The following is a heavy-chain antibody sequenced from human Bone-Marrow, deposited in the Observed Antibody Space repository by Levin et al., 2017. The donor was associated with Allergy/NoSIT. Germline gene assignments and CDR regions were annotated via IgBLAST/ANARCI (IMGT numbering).Heavy chain of an antibody. V-gene: IGHV3-7*01. CDR1: GFTFSNEW. CDR2: IKEDGSAK. D-gene: IGHD2-21*01. Sequence: PGGSLRLSCAASGFTFSNEWMAWVRQAPGKGLEGVANIKEDGSAKYYVDSVKGRFTISRDNAKNTVYLQMNSLRAEDTAVYYCATDICGVWGQGTTVTVSS. CDR3: ATDICGV. J-gene: IGHJ6*02.